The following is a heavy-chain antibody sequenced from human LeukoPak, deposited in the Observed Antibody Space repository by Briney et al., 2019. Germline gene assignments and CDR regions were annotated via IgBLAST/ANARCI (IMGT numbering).Heavy chain of an antibody. CDR1: GYTFTSYY. CDR3: ASLSIAVAGTNWFDP. D-gene: IGHD6-19*01. J-gene: IGHJ5*02. V-gene: IGHV1-69*06. Sequence: GASVKVSCKTSGYTFTSYYMHWVRQAPGQGLEWMGGIIPIFGTANYAQKFQGRVTITADKSTSTAYMELSSLRSEDTAVYYCASLSIAVAGTNWFDPWGQGTLVTVSS. CDR2: IIPIFGTA.